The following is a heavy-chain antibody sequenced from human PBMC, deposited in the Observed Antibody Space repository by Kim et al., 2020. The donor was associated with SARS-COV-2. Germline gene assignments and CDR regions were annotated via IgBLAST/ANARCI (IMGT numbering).Heavy chain of an antibody. Sequence: SETLSLTCAVYGGSFSGYYWSWIRQPPGKGREWSGEINHSGSTNYNPSLKSRVTISVDTSKNQFSLKLSSVTAADTAVYYCARGRGGTTVVTLGLGYYYYYGMDVWGQGTTVTVSS. J-gene: IGHJ6*02. CDR1: GGSFSGYY. CDR3: ARGRGGTTVVTLGLGYYYYYGMDV. CDR2: INHSGST. D-gene: IGHD4-17*01. V-gene: IGHV4-34*01.